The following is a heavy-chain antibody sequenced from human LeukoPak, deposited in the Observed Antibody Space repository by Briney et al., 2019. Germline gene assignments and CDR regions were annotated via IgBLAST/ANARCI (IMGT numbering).Heavy chain of an antibody. CDR1: GYTFTSYG. V-gene: IGHV1-8*02. D-gene: IGHD3-3*01. CDR2: MNPNSGNT. Sequence: ASVKVSCKASGYTFTSYGINWVRQATGQGLEWMGWMNPNSGNTGYAQKFQGRVTMTRNTSISTAYMELSSLRSEDTAVYYCASSVRGYYDFWSGYYPGGYYYYYGMDVWGQGTTVTVSS. CDR3: ASSVRGYYDFWSGYYPGGYYYYYGMDV. J-gene: IGHJ6*02.